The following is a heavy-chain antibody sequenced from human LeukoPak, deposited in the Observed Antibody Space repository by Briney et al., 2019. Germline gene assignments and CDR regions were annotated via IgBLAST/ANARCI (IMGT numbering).Heavy chain of an antibody. CDR1: GFTFSSYE. CDR2: ISSSGSTI. J-gene: IGHJ4*02. CDR3: ARDLAVAGKGPGDY. Sequence: GGSLRLSCAASGFTFSSYEMNWVRQAPGKGLEWVSYISSSGSTIYYADSVKGRFTISRDNAKNSLYLQMNSLRAEDTAVYYCARDLAVAGKGPGDYWGQGTLATVSS. D-gene: IGHD6-19*01. V-gene: IGHV3-48*03.